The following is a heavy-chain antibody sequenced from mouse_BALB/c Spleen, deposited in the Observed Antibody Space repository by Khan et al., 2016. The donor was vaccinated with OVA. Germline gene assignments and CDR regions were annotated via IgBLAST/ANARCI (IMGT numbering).Heavy chain of an antibody. J-gene: IGHJ3*01. V-gene: IGHV5-9*02. CDR3: ARPSYYGIPWFTY. Sequence: EVELVESGGGFVKPGGSLNLSCAASGFAFSSYDMSWVRQTPEKRLEWVATISTGGSYIFYPDSVKGRFTISRDIARNTLYLQMSSLRSEDTALYYCARPSYYGIPWFTYWGPGTLVTVSA. CDR1: GFAFSSYD. D-gene: IGHD2-10*01. CDR2: ISTGGSYI.